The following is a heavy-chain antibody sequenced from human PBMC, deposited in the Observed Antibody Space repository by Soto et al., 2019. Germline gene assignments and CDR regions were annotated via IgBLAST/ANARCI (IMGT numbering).Heavy chain of an antibody. CDR3: AKDLLYRRSRYYCMEF. V-gene: IGHV3-9*01. CDR1: GFTFDDYA. CDR2: ISWNSGNI. Sequence: SLRLSCASSGFTFDDYAMHCVRQFPGKGLEWVSGISWNSGNIGYADSVKGRFTISRDNAKNSLYLEMNSLRAEDTALYYCAKDLLYRRSRYYCMEFWGQATTVNVSS. J-gene: IGHJ6*01. D-gene: IGHD6-6*01.